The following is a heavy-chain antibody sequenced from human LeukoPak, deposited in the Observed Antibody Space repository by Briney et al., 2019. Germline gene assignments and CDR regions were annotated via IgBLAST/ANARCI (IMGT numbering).Heavy chain of an antibody. CDR3: ARFRGGVEWEY. V-gene: IGHV4-38-2*02. Sequence: SETLSLTCTVSGYSISSGYSWAWIRQPPGKGLEWISSITHTGTTYYNPSLKSRVTVSRDTSKNHFSLNLSSVTAADTAVYYCARFRGGVEWEYWGQGTLVTVSS. J-gene: IGHJ4*02. D-gene: IGHD5-24*01. CDR2: ITHTGTT. CDR1: GYSISSGYS.